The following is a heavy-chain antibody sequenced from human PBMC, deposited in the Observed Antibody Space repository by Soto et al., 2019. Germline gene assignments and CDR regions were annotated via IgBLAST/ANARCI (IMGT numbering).Heavy chain of an antibody. CDR3: AMGFEFGELSY. CDR1: GFPFSNFA. Sequence: EVQLLESGGGLGRPGGSLRLSCTTSGFPFSNFAMSWVRQAPGKGLEWVSTIGGRADNTYYVDPVKGRFTISRDMSNSTLFLQLNSLGGEDTAVYYCAMGFEFGELSYWGQGTPVSVSS. CDR2: IGGRADNT. D-gene: IGHD3-10*01. J-gene: IGHJ4*02. V-gene: IGHV3-23*01.